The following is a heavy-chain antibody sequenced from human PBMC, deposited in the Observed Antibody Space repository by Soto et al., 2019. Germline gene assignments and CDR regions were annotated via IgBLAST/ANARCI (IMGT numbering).Heavy chain of an antibody. CDR1: GFNFKKFA. CDR2: ISCCGGST. D-gene: IGHD6-19*01. V-gene: IGHV3-23*01. J-gene: IGHJ1*01. CDR3: AKADGEQWLIPHLDN. Sequence: PGGSLRLSCEVSGFNFKKFAMGWVRQAPGEGLEWVSGISCCGGSTFYADSVKGRFSLARDDSKNTLSLQLNSLRVEDTAHYYCAKADGEQWLIPHLDNWGQGTQVTVSS.